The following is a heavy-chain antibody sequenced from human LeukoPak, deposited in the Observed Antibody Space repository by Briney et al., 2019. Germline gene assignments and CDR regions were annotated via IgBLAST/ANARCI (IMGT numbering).Heavy chain of an antibody. Sequence: GGSLRLSCAASGFTFDDYAMHWVRQAPGKGLEWVSLISWDGGSTYYADSVKGRFTISRDNSKNTLYLQMNSLRAEDTAVYYCAKESRYYYGSGSYSDYWGQGTLVTVSS. J-gene: IGHJ4*02. D-gene: IGHD3-10*01. CDR1: GFTFDDYA. V-gene: IGHV3-43D*03. CDR3: AKESRYYYGSGSYSDY. CDR2: ISWDGGST.